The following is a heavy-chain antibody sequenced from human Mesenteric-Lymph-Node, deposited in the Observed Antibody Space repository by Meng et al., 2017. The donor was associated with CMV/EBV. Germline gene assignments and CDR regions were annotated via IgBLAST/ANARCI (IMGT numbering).Heavy chain of an antibody. Sequence: GDSSSSGAHHWSGVRQSPGKDLEWIAYISHSGTTYYNPSLRSRVSMSVATSKNQFSLNLNSVTAADTAVYYCARRYGSGSHTDRFAPWGQGTLVTVSS. CDR3: ARRYGSGSHTDRFAP. J-gene: IGHJ5*02. CDR2: ISHSGTT. CDR1: GDSSSSGAHH. D-gene: IGHD3-10*01. V-gene: IGHV4-31*02.